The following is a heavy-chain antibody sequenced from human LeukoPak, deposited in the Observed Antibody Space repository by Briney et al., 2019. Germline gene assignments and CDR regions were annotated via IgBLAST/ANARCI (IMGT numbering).Heavy chain of an antibody. CDR1: GFTFSSYA. CDR2: ISYDGSNK. Sequence: GRSLRLSCAASGFTFSSYAMHWVRQAPGKGLEGVAVISYDGSNKYYADSVKGRFTISRDNSKNTLYLQMNSLRAEDTAVYYCARGTNWGQRYYYYYGMDVWGQGTTVTVSS. J-gene: IGHJ6*02. CDR3: ARGTNWGQRYYYYYGMDV. V-gene: IGHV3-30-3*01. D-gene: IGHD7-27*01.